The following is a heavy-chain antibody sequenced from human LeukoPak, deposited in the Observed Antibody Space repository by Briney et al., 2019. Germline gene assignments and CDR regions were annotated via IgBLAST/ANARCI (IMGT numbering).Heavy chain of an antibody. CDR1: GGTFSSYD. CDR2: IMPIFGTA. D-gene: IGHD2-2*01. Sequence: SVKVSCKASGGTFSSYDISWVRQAPGQGLEWMGGIMPIFGTANYAQKFQGRVTITADKSTSTAYMELSSLRSEDTAVCYCASGRTDIVVVPATLRNYYFDYWGQGTLVTVSS. CDR3: ASGRTDIVVVPATLRNYYFDY. J-gene: IGHJ4*02. V-gene: IGHV1-69*06.